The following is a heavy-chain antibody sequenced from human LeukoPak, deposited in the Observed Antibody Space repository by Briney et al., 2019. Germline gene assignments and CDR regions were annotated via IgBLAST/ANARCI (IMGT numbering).Heavy chain of an antibody. Sequence: SLNVSCKASGCTFSSYAISWVRQDPGQGLEWMGGIIPIFGTANYAQKFQGRVTITADESTSTAYMELSSLRSEDTAVYYCARGAQSMIVSKFDYWGQGTLVTVSS. CDR1: GCTFSSYA. J-gene: IGHJ4*02. D-gene: IGHD3-22*01. CDR3: ARGAQSMIVSKFDY. CDR2: IIPIFGTA. V-gene: IGHV1-69*13.